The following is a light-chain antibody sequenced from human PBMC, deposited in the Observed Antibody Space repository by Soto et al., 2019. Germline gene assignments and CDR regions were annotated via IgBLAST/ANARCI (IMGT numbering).Light chain of an antibody. CDR3: QQYNNWWT. Sequence: EMELTQSPATLSLSPGERASLSCRASQSVSSHLAWFQQKPGQAPRLLMYGASIRATGIPDRFSGSGSGTDFVLTISSLQSEDFAVYYCQQYNNWWTFGQGTKVDIK. CDR2: GAS. V-gene: IGKV3D-15*01. J-gene: IGKJ1*01. CDR1: QSVSSH.